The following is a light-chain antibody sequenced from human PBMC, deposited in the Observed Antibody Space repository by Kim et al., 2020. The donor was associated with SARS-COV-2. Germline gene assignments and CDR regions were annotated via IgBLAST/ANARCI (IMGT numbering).Light chain of an antibody. CDR2: VNS. Sequence: QSVLTQPPSVSGAPGQRVTISCTGSSSNIGAGYDVHWYQQLPGTAPKLLIFVNSNRPSGVPDRFSGSKSGTSAPLAITGLQAEDEADYYCQSYDSSLSGVVFGGGTQLTVL. CDR1: SSNIGAGYD. CDR3: QSYDSSLSGVV. V-gene: IGLV1-40*01. J-gene: IGLJ2*01.